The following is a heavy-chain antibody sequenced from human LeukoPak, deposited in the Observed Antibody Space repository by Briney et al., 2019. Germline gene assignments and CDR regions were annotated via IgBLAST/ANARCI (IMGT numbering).Heavy chain of an antibody. CDR3: ARDQDRRDYGDYAGVFDP. CDR2: PSSGSSAI. Sequence: PVKPLDSPSLPSSGSSAIFSADALKGRFTISRDDAKNLLYLDMNSLRAEDTAVYYCARDQDRRDYGDYAGVFDPWGQGTLVTVSS. J-gene: IGHJ5*02. D-gene: IGHD4-17*01. V-gene: IGHV3-21*04.